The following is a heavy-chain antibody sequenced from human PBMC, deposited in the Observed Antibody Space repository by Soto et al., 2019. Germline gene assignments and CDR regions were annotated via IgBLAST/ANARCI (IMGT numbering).Heavy chain of an antibody. CDR2: INHSGST. J-gene: IGHJ4*02. D-gene: IGHD6-19*01. CDR3: ARPSEVAVAVFDY. Sequence: SETLSLTCAVYGGSFSGYYWSWIRQPPGKGLEWIGEINHSGSTNYNPSLKSRVTISVDTSKNQFSLKLSSVTAADTAVYYCARPSEVAVAVFDYWGQGTLVTVSS. CDR1: GGSFSGYY. V-gene: IGHV4-34*01.